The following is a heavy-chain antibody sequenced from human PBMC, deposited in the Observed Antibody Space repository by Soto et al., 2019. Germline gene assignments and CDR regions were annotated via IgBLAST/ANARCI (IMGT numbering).Heavy chain of an antibody. V-gene: IGHV2-5*02. Sequence: QITLKESGPTLVKPTQTLTLTCTFSGFLLSTSGVGVGWIRQPPGKALEWLALIYWDDDKGYSPSLKTRLTITKDTSKNQVVLTMTNMDPVDTATYYCAQYRYGSYDYWGQGTLVTVSS. CDR3: AQYRYGSYDY. CDR2: IYWDDDK. CDR1: GFLLSTSGVG. D-gene: IGHD3-10*01. J-gene: IGHJ4*02.